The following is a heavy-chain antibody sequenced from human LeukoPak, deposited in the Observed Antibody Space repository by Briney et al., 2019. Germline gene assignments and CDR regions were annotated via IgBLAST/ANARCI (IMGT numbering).Heavy chain of an antibody. V-gene: IGHV3-48*01. CDR1: GFTFSSYS. J-gene: IGHJ3*02. CDR2: ISSSSSTI. D-gene: IGHD3-3*01. Sequence: GGSLRLSCAASGFTFSSYSMNWVRQAPGKGLEWVSYISSSSSTIYYADSVKGRFTISRDNAKNSLYLQMNSLRAEDTAVYYCARKGVDCWSGDAFDIWGQGTMVTVSS. CDR3: ARKGVDCWSGDAFDI.